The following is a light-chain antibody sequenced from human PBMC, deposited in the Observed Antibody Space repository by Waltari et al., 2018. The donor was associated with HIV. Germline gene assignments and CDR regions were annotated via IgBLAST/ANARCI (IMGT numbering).Light chain of an antibody. V-gene: IGKV3-11*01. J-gene: IGKJ3*01. Sequence: DIELTQSPSTLSLSLGERATLSCRASQSVSSYLAWYQQKPGQAPRLLIYDASSRATGIPARFSGSGSGTDFTLTISSLEPEDFAVYYWQQRSNWFFTFGPGTKVDIK. CDR2: DAS. CDR1: QSVSSY. CDR3: QQRSNWFFT.